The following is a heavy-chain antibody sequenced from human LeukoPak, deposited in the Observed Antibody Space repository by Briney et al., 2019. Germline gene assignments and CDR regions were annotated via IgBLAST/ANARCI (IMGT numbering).Heavy chain of an antibody. D-gene: IGHD2-8*01. CDR2: ITGSGGFT. J-gene: IGHJ4*02. CDR3: AKDGLNLMVYSY. Sequence: GGSLRLSCAASGFPFSTYAMNWVRQAPGKGLEWVSVITGSGGFTQYADSVKGRFTISRDNSKNTLYLQMNSLRAEDTAVYYCAKDGLNLMVYSYWGQGTLVTVSS. V-gene: IGHV3-23*01. CDR1: GFPFSTYA.